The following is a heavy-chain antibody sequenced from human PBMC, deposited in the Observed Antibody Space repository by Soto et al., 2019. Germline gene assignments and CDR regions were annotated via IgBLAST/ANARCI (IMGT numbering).Heavy chain of an antibody. CDR3: ARGRATELVDGYGMDV. D-gene: IGHD2-8*02. CDR1: GYTFTGYY. Sequence: QVQLVQSGAEVKKPEASVKVSCKASGYTFTGYYMHWVRQAPGQGLEWMGWINPNSGGTNYAQKFQGWVTMTRDTSISTAYMELSRLRSDDTAVYYCARGRATELVDGYGMDVWGQGTTVTVSS. J-gene: IGHJ6*02. CDR2: INPNSGGT. V-gene: IGHV1-2*04.